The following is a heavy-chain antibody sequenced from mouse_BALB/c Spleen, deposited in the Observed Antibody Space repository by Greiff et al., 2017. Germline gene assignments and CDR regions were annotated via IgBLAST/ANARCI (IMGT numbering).Heavy chain of an antibody. CDR2: ILPGSGST. CDR3: ARDYYGSSYGRSDFDY. CDR1: GYTFTSYW. Sequence: QVQLQQSGPELMKPGASVKISCKATGYTFTSYWIQWVKQRPGHGLEWIGEILPGSGSTNYNEKFKGKATFTADTSSNTAYMQLSSLTSEDSAVYSGARDYYGSSYGRSDFDYWGQGTTVTVSS. D-gene: IGHD1-1*01. J-gene: IGHJ2*01. V-gene: IGHV1-9*01.